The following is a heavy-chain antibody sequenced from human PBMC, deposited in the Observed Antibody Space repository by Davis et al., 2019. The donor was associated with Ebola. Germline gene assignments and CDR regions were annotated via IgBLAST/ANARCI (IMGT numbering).Heavy chain of an antibody. Sequence: PSETLSLTCTVSGGSISSHYWSWIRQPPGKGLEWIGSVYHSGSTYYNPSLKSRVTISVDTSKNQFSLKLSSVTAADTAVYYCARANWNYPLVCNYWGQGTLDTVSS. V-gene: IGHV4-59*11. D-gene: IGHD1-7*01. J-gene: IGHJ4*02. CDR3: ARANWNYPLVCNY. CDR2: VYHSGST. CDR1: GGSISSHY.